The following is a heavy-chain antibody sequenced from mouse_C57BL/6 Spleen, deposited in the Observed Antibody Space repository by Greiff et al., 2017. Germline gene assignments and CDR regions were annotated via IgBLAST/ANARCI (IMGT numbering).Heavy chain of an antibody. Sequence: QVQLQQSGAELVKPGASVKISCKASGYAFSSYWMNWVKPRPGKGLEWIGQIYPGDGATNYNGTFKGKATLTADHSSSTAYLQRSSLTSEDAAVYFWASPQITTWYCDVGGTGTTVTVSS. CDR1: GYAFSSYW. J-gene: IGHJ1*03. CDR3: ASPQITTWYCDV. CDR2: IYPGDGAT. D-gene: IGHD1-1*01. V-gene: IGHV1-80*01.